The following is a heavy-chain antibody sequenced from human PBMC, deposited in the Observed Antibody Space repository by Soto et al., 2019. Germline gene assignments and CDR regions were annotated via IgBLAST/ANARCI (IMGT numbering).Heavy chain of an antibody. CDR1: GFTVSNNY. CDR2: IYSGGYT. Sequence: EVQLVESGGGLIQPGGSLRLSCAVSGFTVSNNYMSWVRQAPGKGLEGVSVIYSGGYTAYGDSVKGRFTISRDNSKNTLYFQMKSLRADAPDFFYCAALRGGGGYWGQGTLVTVSS. J-gene: IGHJ4*02. CDR3: AALRGGGGY. V-gene: IGHV3-53*01. D-gene: IGHD3-10*01.